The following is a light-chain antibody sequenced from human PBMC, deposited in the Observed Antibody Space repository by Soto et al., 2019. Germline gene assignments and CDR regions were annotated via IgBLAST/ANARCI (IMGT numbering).Light chain of an antibody. CDR3: GTWDSSLSASYV. Sequence: QSVLTQPPSVSAAPGQKVTISCSGSSFNIGNNYVSWYQQLPGTAPKLLIYDNNKRPSGIPDRFSGSKSGTSATLGITGLQTGDEADYYCGTWDSSLSASYVFGTGTKVTV. CDR1: SFNIGNNY. CDR2: DNN. V-gene: IGLV1-51*01. J-gene: IGLJ1*01.